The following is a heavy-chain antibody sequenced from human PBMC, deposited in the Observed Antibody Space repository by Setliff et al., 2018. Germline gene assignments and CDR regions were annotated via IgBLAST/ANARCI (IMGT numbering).Heavy chain of an antibody. Sequence: SETLSLTCTVSGDSISSGDYFWSWIRQPPGKGLEWIAYIYHSGSAYYNPSLKSRFTMSVDTSKNQFSLHLTSVTAADTAVYYCAREVGTSTSSDAFYVWGQGMMVTVSS. CDR2: IYHSGSA. CDR3: AREVGTSTSSDAFYV. CDR1: GDSISSGDYF. J-gene: IGHJ3*01. D-gene: IGHD1-26*01. V-gene: IGHV4-30-4*08.